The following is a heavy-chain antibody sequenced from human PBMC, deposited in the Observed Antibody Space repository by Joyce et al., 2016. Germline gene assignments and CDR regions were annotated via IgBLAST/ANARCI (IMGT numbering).Heavy chain of an antibody. CDR1: GGSLRHYF. CDR2: INQSRNT. Sequence: QVQLQLWGAGLLKPSETLSLTCGVSGGSLRHYFWTGIRQPPGKGLEWSGEINQSRNTNYNPSLKSRVTMSVDTSKNQFSLKLSSVTAADTAVYYCARSRRITMVRGVKVFDYWGQGTLVTVSS. V-gene: IGHV4-34*01. D-gene: IGHD3-10*01. CDR3: ARSRRITMVRGVKVFDY. J-gene: IGHJ4*02.